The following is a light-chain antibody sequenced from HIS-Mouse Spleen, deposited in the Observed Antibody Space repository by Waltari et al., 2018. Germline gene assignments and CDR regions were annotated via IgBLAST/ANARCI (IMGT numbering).Light chain of an antibody. CDR3: QQYDNLPLT. Sequence: DIQMTQSPSSLSASVVDRVTITCQASQDMSNYLNWYQQKPGKAPKLLIYDASNLETGVPSRFSGSGSGTDFTFTISSLQPEDIATYYCQQYDNLPLTFGGGTKVEIK. CDR1: QDMSNY. CDR2: DAS. J-gene: IGKJ4*01. V-gene: IGKV1-33*01.